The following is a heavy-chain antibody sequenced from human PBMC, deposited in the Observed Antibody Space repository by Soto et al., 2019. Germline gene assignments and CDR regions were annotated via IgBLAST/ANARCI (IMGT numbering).Heavy chain of an antibody. CDR3: ARSVAVPGAHIDY. Sequence: PSETLSLTCSVSGGSISGSYWSWIRQSPGKGLEWFGCVYYTGSTNYSPSLRSRVSNSVDTSKNEFSLRLSSVTAADAAVYFCARSVAVPGAHIDYWGQGTQVTVAS. J-gene: IGHJ4*02. CDR1: GGSISGSY. V-gene: IGHV4-59*01. CDR2: VYYTGST. D-gene: IGHD6-19*01.